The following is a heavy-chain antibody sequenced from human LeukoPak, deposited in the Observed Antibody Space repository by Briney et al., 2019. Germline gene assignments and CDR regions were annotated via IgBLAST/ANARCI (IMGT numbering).Heavy chain of an antibody. CDR3: AKDTSGYDNFDSFDI. J-gene: IGHJ3*02. Sequence: PGGSLRLSCAVAGFRFADYAMHWVRQAPGKGLGWVSGISWNSGSIGYADSVKGRFTISRDNAKNSLYLQRNSLRAEDTALYYYAKDTSGYDNFDSFDIWGQGTMVTVSS. CDR2: ISWNSGSI. V-gene: IGHV3-9*01. CDR1: GFRFADYA. D-gene: IGHD5-12*01.